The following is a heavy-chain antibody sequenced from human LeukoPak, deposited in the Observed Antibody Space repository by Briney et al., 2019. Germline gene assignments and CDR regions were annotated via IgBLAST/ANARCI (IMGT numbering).Heavy chain of an antibody. J-gene: IGHJ4*02. CDR1: GGSISSGGYY. Sequence: SETLSLTCTVSGGSISSGGYYWSWIRQHPGKGLEWIGYIYYSGSTYYNPSLKSRVTISVDTSKNQFSLKLSSVTAADTAVYYCARDSRRLAAGAPYFDYWGQGTLVTVSS. CDR2: IYYSGST. CDR3: ARDSRRLAAGAPYFDY. D-gene: IGHD6-19*01. V-gene: IGHV4-31*03.